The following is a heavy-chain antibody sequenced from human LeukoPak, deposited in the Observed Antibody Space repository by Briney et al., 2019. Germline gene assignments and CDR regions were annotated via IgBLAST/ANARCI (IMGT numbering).Heavy chain of an antibody. D-gene: IGHD3-10*01. CDR3: AKEGGYYGSGSSYDY. J-gene: IGHJ4*02. Sequence: PGGSLRLSCAASGFTFSSYGMHWVRQAPGKGLEWVANIKQDGSEKYYVDSVKGRFTISRDNAKNSLYLQMNSLRAEDTAVYYCAKEGGYYGSGSSYDYWGQGTLVTVSS. V-gene: IGHV3-7*01. CDR1: GFTFSSYG. CDR2: IKQDGSEK.